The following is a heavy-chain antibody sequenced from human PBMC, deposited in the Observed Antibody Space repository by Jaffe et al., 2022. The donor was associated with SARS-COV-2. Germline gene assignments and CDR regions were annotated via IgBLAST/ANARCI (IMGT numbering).Heavy chain of an antibody. CDR2: ISWNSGSI. D-gene: IGHD5-18*01. CDR3: AKDMGYSYGSAEFDY. CDR1: GFTFDDYA. V-gene: IGHV3-9*01. J-gene: IGHJ4*02. Sequence: EVQLVESGGGLVQPGRSLRLSCAASGFTFDDYAMHWVRQAPGKGLEWVSGISWNSGSIGYADSVKGRFTISRDNAKNSLYLQMNSLRAEDTALYYCAKDMGYSYGSAEFDYWGQGTLVTVSS.